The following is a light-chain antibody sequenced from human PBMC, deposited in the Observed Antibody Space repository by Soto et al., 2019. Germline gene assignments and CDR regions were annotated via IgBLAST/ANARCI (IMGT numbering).Light chain of an antibody. J-gene: IGKJ2*01. Sequence: EVVLTQSPGTLSLSPGERATLSCRASQSVSNNYFAWYQQKPGQAPRLLIFGSSDSATGIPDRFSGSGSGTDFTLTISILEPEDFAVYFCHQYCSSPPYTFGQGTKLEIK. CDR1: QSVSNNY. CDR2: GSS. CDR3: HQYCSSPPYT. V-gene: IGKV3-20*01.